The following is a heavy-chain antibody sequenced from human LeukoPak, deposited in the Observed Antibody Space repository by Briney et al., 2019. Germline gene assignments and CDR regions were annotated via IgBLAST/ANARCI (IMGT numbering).Heavy chain of an antibody. J-gene: IGHJ5*02. CDR2: IYGDDDK. D-gene: IGHD3-22*01. V-gene: IGHV2-5*02. CDR1: GFLLSSSDVG. CDR3: AHLDYYDSSGYYSNLHNWFDP. Sequence: KESGPTLLKPTQTLTLTCTFSGFLLSSSDVGVGWIRQPPQKALEWLALIYGDDDKRYSPSLKSRLTITKDTSKNQVVLTMTNMDPVDTATYYCAHLDYYDSSGYYSNLHNWFDPWGQGTLVTVSS.